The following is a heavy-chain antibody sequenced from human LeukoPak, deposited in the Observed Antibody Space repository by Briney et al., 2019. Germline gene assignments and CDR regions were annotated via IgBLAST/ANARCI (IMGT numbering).Heavy chain of an antibody. CDR2: INPSGGST. D-gene: IGHD4-23*01. V-gene: IGHV1-46*01. Sequence: ASVKVSCKASGYTFTSHYMHWVRQAPGQGLEWMGIINPSGGSTSYAQKFQGRVTMTRDTSTSTVYMELSRLRSEDTAVYYCARGDGGNSGPHRAFDYWGQGTLVTVSS. J-gene: IGHJ4*02. CDR3: ARGDGGNSGPHRAFDY. CDR1: GYTFTSHY.